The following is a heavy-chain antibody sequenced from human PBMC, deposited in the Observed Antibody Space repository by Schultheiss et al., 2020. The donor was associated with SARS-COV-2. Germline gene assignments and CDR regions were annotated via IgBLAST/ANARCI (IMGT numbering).Heavy chain of an antibody. CDR3: RGYDYTGWFDP. V-gene: IGHV4-61*02. CDR2: IYTSGST. CDR1: GGSISSSSYY. Sequence: SQTLSLTCTVSGGSISSSSYYWSWIRQPAGKGLEWIGRIYTSGSTNYNPSLKSRVTISVDTSKNQFSLKLSSVTAADTAVYYCRGYDYTGWFDPWGQGTLVTVSS. D-gene: IGHD3-10*01. J-gene: IGHJ5*02.